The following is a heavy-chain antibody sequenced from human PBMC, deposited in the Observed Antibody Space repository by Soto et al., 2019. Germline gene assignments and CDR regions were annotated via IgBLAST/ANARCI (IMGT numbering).Heavy chain of an antibody. J-gene: IGHJ4*02. D-gene: IGHD2-21*02. CDR3: ARGGHVVVVTAALDY. CDR1: GDTFTDYY. Sequence: QVQLVQSGAEVKKPGASVKVSCKASGDTFTDYYIHWVRQAPGQGLEWMGTVNPSGGHTTYAQHLLGRMTMTSDTSTSTRYMKLTSLTSGDTAVYYCARGGHVVVVTAALDYWGQGTLVTVPS. CDR2: VNPSGGHT. V-gene: IGHV1-46*04.